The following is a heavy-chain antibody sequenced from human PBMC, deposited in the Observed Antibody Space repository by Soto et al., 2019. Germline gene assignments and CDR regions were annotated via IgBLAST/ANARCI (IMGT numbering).Heavy chain of an antibody. J-gene: IGHJ4*02. CDR1: GFSLTTGVG. CDR3: ATLTADF. V-gene: IGHV2-5*02. CDR2: VYWDDDK. Sequence: ITLEESGPTLVKPTETLTLTCTFSGFSLTTGVGVGWVRQPPGKALEWLALVYWDDDKHYTPSLMSRLTITKDISKGQVVLTMTNMDPVYTATYDCATLTADFWGPRTLVTVSS.